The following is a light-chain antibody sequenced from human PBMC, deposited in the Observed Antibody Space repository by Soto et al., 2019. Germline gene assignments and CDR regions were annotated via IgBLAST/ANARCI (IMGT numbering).Light chain of an antibody. Sequence: DDVMTLPHLSLPAPVGQPGSISGTSSQCLLYSDGKTYLSWLQQRRGQSPRRLIYKVSYRDSGVPDRFSGSGSGSDFTLQISSVEAEDVGFYYWMQGTHCPPTSGQGIKLDI. CDR2: KVS. CDR1: QCLLYSDGKTY. V-gene: IGKV2-30*01. J-gene: IGKJ2*01. CDR3: MQGTHCPPT.